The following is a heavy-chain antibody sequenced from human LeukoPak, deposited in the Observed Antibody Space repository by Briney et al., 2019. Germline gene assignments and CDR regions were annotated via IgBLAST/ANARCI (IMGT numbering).Heavy chain of an antibody. CDR1: GFTFSSYA. D-gene: IGHD3-22*01. J-gene: IGHJ4*02. Sequence: LSGGSLRLSCAASGFTFSSYAMSWARQAPGKGLEWVSAISGSGGSTYYADSVKGRFTISRDNSKNTLYLQMNSLRAEDTAVYYCAKEGYDSSGYYPYYFDYWGQGTLVTVSS. CDR3: AKEGYDSSGYYPYYFDY. V-gene: IGHV3-23*01. CDR2: ISGSGGST.